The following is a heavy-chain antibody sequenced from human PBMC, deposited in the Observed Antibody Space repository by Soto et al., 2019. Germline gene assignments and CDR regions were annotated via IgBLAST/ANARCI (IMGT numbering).Heavy chain of an antibody. Sequence: VQLVESGGGVVQPGRSLRLSCAASGFTFSSYGMHWVRQAPGKGLEWVAVIWYDGSNKYYADSVKGRFTISRDNSKNTLYLQMNSLRAEDTAVYYCAREWVRWLPALDYWGQGTLVTVSS. CDR3: AREWVRWLPALDY. J-gene: IGHJ4*02. D-gene: IGHD5-12*01. CDR2: IWYDGSNK. CDR1: GFTFSSYG. V-gene: IGHV3-33*01.